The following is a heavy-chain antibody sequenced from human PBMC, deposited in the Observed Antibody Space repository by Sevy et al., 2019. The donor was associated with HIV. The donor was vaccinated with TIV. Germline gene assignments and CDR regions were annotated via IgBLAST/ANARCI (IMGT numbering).Heavy chain of an antibody. V-gene: IGHV3-23*01. D-gene: IGHD2-2*02. J-gene: IGHJ6*02. CDR1: GFIFSSYA. CDR3: AKVGYCSSTSCYTIYYGMDV. Sequence: GGSLRLSCAASGFIFSSYAMSWVRQAPGKGLEWVSGIGGSGGSTYDADSVKGRFTISRDNSKNTLYLKMNSQRAEDTAVYYYAKVGYCSSTSCYTIYYGMDVWGQGTTVTVSS. CDR2: IGGSGGST.